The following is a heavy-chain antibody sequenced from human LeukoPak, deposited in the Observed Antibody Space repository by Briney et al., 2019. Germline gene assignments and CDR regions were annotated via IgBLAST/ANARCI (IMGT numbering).Heavy chain of an antibody. D-gene: IGHD5-12*01. Sequence: PGGSLRLSCAASGFTSSSYGMHWVRQAPGKGLEWVAVIWYDGSNKYYADSVKGRFTISRDNSKNTLYLQMNSLRAEDTAVYYCAKGAYDYIEIAYFDYWGQGSLVTVSS. V-gene: IGHV3-33*06. J-gene: IGHJ4*02. CDR2: IWYDGSNK. CDR1: GFTSSSYG. CDR3: AKGAYDYIEIAYFDY.